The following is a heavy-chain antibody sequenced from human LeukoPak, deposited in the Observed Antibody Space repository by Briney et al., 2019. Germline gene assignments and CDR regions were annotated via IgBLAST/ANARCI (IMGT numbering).Heavy chain of an antibody. CDR3: AGGGSSGYML. Sequence: SETLSLTCAVSGGSFRGYYWSWIPQPPGKGLEWVRAINHSGSTNYNPSLKSRVTISVDTSKNQFSLKLSSVTAEDTAVYYCAGGGSSGYMLWGQGTLVTVSS. CDR2: INHSGST. J-gene: IGHJ4*02. D-gene: IGHD3-10*02. V-gene: IGHV4-34*01. CDR1: GGSFRGYY.